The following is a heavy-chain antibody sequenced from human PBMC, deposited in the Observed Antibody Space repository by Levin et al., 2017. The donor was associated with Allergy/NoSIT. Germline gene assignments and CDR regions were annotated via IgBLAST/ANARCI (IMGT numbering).Heavy chain of an antibody. Sequence: GESLKISCKGSGYIFTNYWINWVRQMPGKGLEWLGRIDPSDSYTNYSPSFQGHVTISADKSISTAYLQWSSLKASDTAMYYCARRGSGWLGGVVVYWGQGTLVTVSS. D-gene: IGHD6-19*01. CDR2: IDPSDSYT. CDR3: ARRGSGWLGGVVVY. V-gene: IGHV5-10-1*01. J-gene: IGHJ4*02. CDR1: GYIFTNYW.